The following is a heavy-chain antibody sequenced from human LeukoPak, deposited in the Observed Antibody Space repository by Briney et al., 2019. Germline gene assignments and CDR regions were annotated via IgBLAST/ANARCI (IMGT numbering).Heavy chain of an antibody. Sequence: SETLSLTCAVYSGSFSGYYWSWIRQPPGKGLEWIGEINHSGSTNYNPSLKSRVTISVDTSKNQFSLKLISVTAADTAEHSYTRDQFWPYCSNTRCYDAKVDYWGQGTLVTVSS. J-gene: IGHJ4*02. V-gene: IGHV4-34*01. CDR1: SGSFSGYY. CDR2: INHSGST. CDR3: TRDQFWPYCSNTRCYDAKVDY. D-gene: IGHD2-2*01.